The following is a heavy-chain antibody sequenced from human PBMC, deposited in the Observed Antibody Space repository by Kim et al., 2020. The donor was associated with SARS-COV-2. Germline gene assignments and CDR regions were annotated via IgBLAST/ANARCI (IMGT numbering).Heavy chain of an antibody. Sequence: SETLSLTCAVYGGSFSGYYWSWIRQPPGKGLEWIGEINHSGSTNYNPSLMSRVTISVDTSKNQFSLKLSSVTAADTAVYYCARDSLYSSSSGRGYYGMDVWGLGTTVTVSS. V-gene: IGHV4-34*01. CDR2: INHSGST. J-gene: IGHJ6*02. CDR1: GGSFSGYY. D-gene: IGHD6-6*01. CDR3: ARDSLYSSSSGRGYYGMDV.